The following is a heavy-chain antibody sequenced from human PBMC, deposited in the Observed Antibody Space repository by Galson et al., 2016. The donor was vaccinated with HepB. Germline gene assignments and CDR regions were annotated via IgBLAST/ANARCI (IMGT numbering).Heavy chain of an antibody. CDR2: IKSDESWK. CDR3: AGEGYGDFDQIPNYYYYGLDV. CDR1: GFTFSSYW. V-gene: IGHV3-74*01. J-gene: IGHJ6*02. D-gene: IGHD4-17*01. Sequence: SLRLSCAASGFTFSSYWMHWARQAPGKGLVWVSRIKSDESWKNYADSVKGRFTISRDNAKNTLYLQMNSLRAEDTAVYYCAGEGYGDFDQIPNYYYYGLDVWGQGTTVTVSS.